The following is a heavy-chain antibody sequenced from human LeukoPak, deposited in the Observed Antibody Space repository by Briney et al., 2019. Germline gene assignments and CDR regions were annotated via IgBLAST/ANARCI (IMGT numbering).Heavy chain of an antibody. J-gene: IGHJ4*02. CDR2: IYYSGNT. D-gene: IGHD2-15*01. CDR1: GGSISSSSYY. V-gene: IGHV4-39*01. CDR3: ARTRLTVVPATLHY. Sequence: SETLSLTCSVSGGSISSSSYYWCWIRQPPGKGLEWIGTIYYSGNTYYNPSLKSRVTISVDTSKNQFSLKLSSVTAADTAVYFCARTRLTVVPATLHYWGQGTLVTVSS.